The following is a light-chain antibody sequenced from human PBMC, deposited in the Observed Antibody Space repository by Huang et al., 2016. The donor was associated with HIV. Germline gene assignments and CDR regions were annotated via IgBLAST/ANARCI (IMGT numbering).Light chain of an antibody. CDR2: DAS. CDR3: QQYLNWPPRYT. J-gene: IGKJ2*01. Sequence: EVVMTQSPATLSVSPGERAPLSCRASPSVRSDLAWYQQKPGQAPRLLIYDASTRATGIPARFSGTGSGTEFTLTISSLQSEDFAVYYCQQYLNWPPRYTFGRGTKLEIK. V-gene: IGKV3-15*01. CDR1: PSVRSD.